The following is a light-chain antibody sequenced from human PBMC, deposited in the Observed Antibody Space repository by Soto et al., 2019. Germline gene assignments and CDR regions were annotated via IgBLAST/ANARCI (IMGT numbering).Light chain of an antibody. CDR3: QTWGTGIRV. Sequence: QSVLTQSPSASASLGASVKLTCTLSSGHSSYAIAWHQQQPEKGPRYLMKINSDGSHSKGDGIPDRFSGSSSGAERYLTISSLQSEDEADYSCQTWGTGIRVFGGGTKLTVL. V-gene: IGLV4-69*01. J-gene: IGLJ2*01. CDR1: SGHSSYA. CDR2: INSDGSH.